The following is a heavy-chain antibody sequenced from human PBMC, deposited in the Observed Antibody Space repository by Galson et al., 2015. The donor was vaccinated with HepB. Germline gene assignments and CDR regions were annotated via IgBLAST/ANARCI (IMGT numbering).Heavy chain of an antibody. V-gene: IGHV3-21*01. Sequence: SLRLSCAASGFTFRSCSMNWVRQAPGKGLEWVSSISSSSAYIFYADSVKGRFTISRDNAKNSLYLQMNSLIAEDTAVYYCARDRAVEDYYDSSGYPKLDYWGQGTLVTVSS. CDR1: GFTFRSCS. J-gene: IGHJ4*02. CDR3: ARDRAVEDYYDSSGYPKLDY. D-gene: IGHD3-22*01. CDR2: ISSSSAYI.